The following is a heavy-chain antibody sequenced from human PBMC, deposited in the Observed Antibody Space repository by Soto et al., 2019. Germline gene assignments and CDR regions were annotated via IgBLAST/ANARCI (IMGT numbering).Heavy chain of an antibody. CDR2: ISYDGSNK. J-gene: IGHJ6*02. CDR1: GFTFSSYG. V-gene: IGHV3-30*18. CDR3: AKDIRGYYGAGSYWALPPYYSGMDV. Sequence: QVQLVESGGGVVQPGRSLRLSCAASGFTFSSYGMHWVRQAPGKGLEWVAVISYDGSNKYYADSVKGRFTISRDNSKNKLYXXMXSXXAEDTAVYYCAKDIRGYYGAGSYWALPPYYSGMDVWGQGTTVTVSS. D-gene: IGHD3-10*01.